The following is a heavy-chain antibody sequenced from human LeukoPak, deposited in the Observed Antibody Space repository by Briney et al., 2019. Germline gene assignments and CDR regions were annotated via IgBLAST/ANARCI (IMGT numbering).Heavy chain of an antibody. J-gene: IGHJ4*02. CDR2: ISSSGSTK. Sequence: GGSLRLSCAASGFTLSSYEMNWVRQAPGKGLEWVSYISSSGSTKYYADSVKGRFTISRDNAESSLYLQMNSLRAEDTAVYYCARRYCSITSCTLDYWGQGTLVTVSS. CDR1: GFTLSSYE. D-gene: IGHD2-2*01. V-gene: IGHV3-48*03. CDR3: ARRYCSITSCTLDY.